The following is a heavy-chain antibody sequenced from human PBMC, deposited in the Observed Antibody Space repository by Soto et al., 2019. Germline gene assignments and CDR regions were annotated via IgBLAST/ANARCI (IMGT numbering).Heavy chain of an antibody. CDR2: IYSGGST. Sequence: GGSLRLSCAAAGFTVSSNYMSWVRQAPGKRLEWVSVIYSGGSTYYADSVKGRFTISRDNSRNTLFLQMNSLRAEDTAVYFCAKSRNTLYSATYGDWGQRTLVTVSS. CDR1: GFTVSSNY. D-gene: IGHD1-26*01. CDR3: AKSRNTLYSATYGD. V-gene: IGHV3-53*01. J-gene: IGHJ4*02.